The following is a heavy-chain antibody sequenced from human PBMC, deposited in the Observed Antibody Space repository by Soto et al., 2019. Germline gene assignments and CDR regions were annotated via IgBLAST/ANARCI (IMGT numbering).Heavy chain of an antibody. CDR2: ISDSGST. Sequence: EVQLLESGGGLVQPGGSRDLSGPAPEFTFSTYAISWVRKVPGKGLDWVSTISDSGSTYYADSVTGRFTFSRDNSKNTLYLEMNSLRAEDTAVYYCAKDKGGRYCSRTSCLYSFDYWGQGTLVTVSS. CDR1: EFTFSTYA. D-gene: IGHD2-2*01. J-gene: IGHJ4*02. V-gene: IGHV3-23*01. CDR3: AKDKGGRYCSRTSCLYSFDY.